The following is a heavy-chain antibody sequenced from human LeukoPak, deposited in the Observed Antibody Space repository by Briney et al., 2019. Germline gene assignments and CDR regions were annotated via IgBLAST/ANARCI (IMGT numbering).Heavy chain of an antibody. Sequence: GGSLRLSCAASGFTFSSYSMNWVRQAPGQRLEWMGWINAGNGNTKYSQKFQGRVTITRDTSASTAYMELSSLRSEDTAVYYCATYDILTGYYPYWGQGTLVTVSS. CDR2: INAGNGNT. V-gene: IGHV1-3*01. J-gene: IGHJ4*02. D-gene: IGHD3-9*01. CDR3: ATYDILTGYYPY. CDR1: GFTFSSYS.